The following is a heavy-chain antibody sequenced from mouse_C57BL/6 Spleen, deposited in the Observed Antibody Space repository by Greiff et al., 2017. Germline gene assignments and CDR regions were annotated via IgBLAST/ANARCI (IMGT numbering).Heavy chain of an antibody. CDR3: ARKQLYAMDY. V-gene: IGHV1-52*01. J-gene: IGHJ4*01. CDR1: GYTFTSYW. CDR2: IDPSDSET. Sequence: QVQLQQPGAELVRPGSSVKLSCKASGYTFTSYWMHWVKQRPIQGLEWIGNIDPSDSETHYNQKFKDKATLTVDKYSSTAYMQLSSLTSEDSAVYYCARKQLYAMDYWGQGTSVTVSS. D-gene: IGHD3-1*01.